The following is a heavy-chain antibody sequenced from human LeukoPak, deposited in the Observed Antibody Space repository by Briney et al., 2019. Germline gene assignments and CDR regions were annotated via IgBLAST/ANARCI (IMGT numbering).Heavy chain of an antibody. J-gene: IGHJ6*03. CDR1: GFTFSSYA. V-gene: IGHV3-21*01. Sequence: GGSLRLSCAASGFTFSSYAMSWVRQAPGKGLEWVSSISSSSSYIYYADSVKGRFTISRDNAKNSLYLQMNSLRAEDTAVYYCARSGSYDYYMDVWGKGTTVTVSS. D-gene: IGHD1-26*01. CDR3: ARSGSYDYYMDV. CDR2: ISSSSSYI.